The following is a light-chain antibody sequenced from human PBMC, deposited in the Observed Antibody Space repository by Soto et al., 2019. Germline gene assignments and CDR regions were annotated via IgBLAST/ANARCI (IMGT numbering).Light chain of an antibody. J-gene: IGKJ2*01. V-gene: IGKV3-20*01. CDR2: GAS. Sequence: EIVLTQSPGTLSLSPGERATLSCRASQSVSSSYLAWYQQKPGQAPRLLIYGASSRATGIPARFSGSGSGTDCTLTISRLEPEDFAVYYCQQYGSSLYTVGQGTKLEIK. CDR3: QQYGSSLYT. CDR1: QSVSSSY.